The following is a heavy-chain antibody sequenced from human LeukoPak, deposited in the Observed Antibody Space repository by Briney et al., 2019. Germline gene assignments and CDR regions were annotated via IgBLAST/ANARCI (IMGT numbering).Heavy chain of an antibody. CDR1: GFTFSDYY. Sequence: PGGSLRLSCAASGFTFSDYYMSWIRQAPGKGLEWVSYISSSGSTIYYAESVKGRFTISRDNAKNSLYLQMNSLRAEDTAVYYCARVGGYCSSTSCWGENWFDPWGQGTLVTVSS. CDR2: ISSSGSTI. V-gene: IGHV3-11*04. J-gene: IGHJ5*02. D-gene: IGHD2-2*01. CDR3: ARVGGYCSSTSCWGENWFDP.